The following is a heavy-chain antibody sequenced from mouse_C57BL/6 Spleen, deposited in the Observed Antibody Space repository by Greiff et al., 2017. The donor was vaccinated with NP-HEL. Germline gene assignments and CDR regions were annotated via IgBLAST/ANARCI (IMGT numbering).Heavy chain of an antibody. D-gene: IGHD1-1*01. V-gene: IGHV2-9-1*01. J-gene: IGHJ1*03. Sequence: VKLVESGPGLVAPSQSLSITCTVSGFSLTSYAISWVRQPPGKGLEWLGVIWTGGGTNYTSALKSRLSISKDNSKSQVFLKMNRLQTDDTARDYCAGITTVVARAYWYFDVWGTGTTVTVSS. CDR2: IWTGGGT. CDR3: AGITTVVARAYWYFDV. CDR1: GFSLTSYA.